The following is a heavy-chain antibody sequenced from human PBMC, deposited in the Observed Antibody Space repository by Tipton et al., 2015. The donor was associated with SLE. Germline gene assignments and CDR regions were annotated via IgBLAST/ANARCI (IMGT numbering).Heavy chain of an antibody. Sequence: TLSLTCAVYGGSFSGYYWSWLRQSPVRGLEWIGEINHSGSTNDNPSLKSRVTVSLDTSKNQFSLRLSSVTAADTAVYYCARHRVGATGYGMDVWGQGTTVTVSS. D-gene: IGHD1-26*01. J-gene: IGHJ6*02. CDR1: GGSFSGYY. V-gene: IGHV4-34*01. CDR2: INHSGST. CDR3: ARHRVGATGYGMDV.